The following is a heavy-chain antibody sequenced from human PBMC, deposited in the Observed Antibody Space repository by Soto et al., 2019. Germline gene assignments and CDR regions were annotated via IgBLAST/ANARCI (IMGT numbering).Heavy chain of an antibody. J-gene: IGHJ4*02. CDR3: ARSVAVPGAHIDY. CDR1: GGSISGSY. D-gene: IGHD6-19*01. V-gene: IGHV4-59*01. CDR2: VYYTGST. Sequence: SGTLSLTCSVSGGSISGSYWSWIRQSPGKGLEWLGYVYYTGSTNYSPSLRSRVSISVDTSKNEFSLRLSSVTAADTAVYFCARSVAVPGAHIDYWGQGTQVTVSS.